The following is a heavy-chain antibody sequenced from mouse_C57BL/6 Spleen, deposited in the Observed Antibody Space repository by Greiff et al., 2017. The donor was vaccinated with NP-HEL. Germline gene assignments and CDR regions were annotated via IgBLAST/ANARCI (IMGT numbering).Heavy chain of an antibody. Sequence: EVQLVESGGDLVKPGGSLKLSCAASGFTFSSYGMSWVRQTPDKRLEWVATISSGGSYTYYPDSVKGRFTISRDNAKNTLYLQMSSLKSEDTAMYYCASLTGTKDFDYWGQGTTLTVSS. CDR1: GFTFSSYG. CDR3: ASLTGTKDFDY. D-gene: IGHD4-1*01. J-gene: IGHJ2*01. CDR2: ISSGGSYT. V-gene: IGHV5-6*01.